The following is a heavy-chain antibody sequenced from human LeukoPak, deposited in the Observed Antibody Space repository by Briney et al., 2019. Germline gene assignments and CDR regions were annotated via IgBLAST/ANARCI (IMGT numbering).Heavy chain of an antibody. CDR3: ARHRSSWLTDY. J-gene: IGHJ4*02. CDR1: GFTFSSYG. V-gene: IGHV3-30*03. Sequence: GGSLRLSCAASGFTFSSYGMHWVRQAPGKGLEWVAVISYDGSNKYYADSVKGRFTISRDNSKNTLYLQMNSLRAEDTAVYYCARHRSSWLTDYWGQGTLVTVSS. CDR2: ISYDGSNK. D-gene: IGHD6-6*01.